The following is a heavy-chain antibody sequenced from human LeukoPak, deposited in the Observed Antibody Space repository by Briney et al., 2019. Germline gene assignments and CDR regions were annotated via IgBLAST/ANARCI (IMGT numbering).Heavy chain of an antibody. J-gene: IGHJ5*02. V-gene: IGHV1-69*05. Sequence: SVRVSCEASGGTFSSYAISWVRQAPGQGLEWMGGIKHSFGTANYAQKFEGRVTITTDESTSTAYMEMSSLRSEDTAVYYCAREQGSGSQNLFAPWGQGTLVTVSS. CDR2: IKHSFGTA. D-gene: IGHD3-10*01. CDR1: GGTFSSYA. CDR3: AREQGSGSQNLFAP.